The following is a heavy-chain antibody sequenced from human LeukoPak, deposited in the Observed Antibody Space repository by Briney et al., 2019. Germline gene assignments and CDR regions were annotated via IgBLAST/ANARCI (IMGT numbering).Heavy chain of an antibody. Sequence: AASVKVSCKASGYTFTGSYMHWVRQAPGQGLEWMGWINPNSGGTNYAQKFQGRVTMTRDTSISTAYMELSRLTSDDTAVYFCARETYYSSGNVYNRIDYWGQGTLVTVSS. CDR3: ARETYYSSGNVYNRIDY. CDR2: INPNSGGT. J-gene: IGHJ4*02. CDR1: GYTFTGSY. V-gene: IGHV1-2*02. D-gene: IGHD3-10*01.